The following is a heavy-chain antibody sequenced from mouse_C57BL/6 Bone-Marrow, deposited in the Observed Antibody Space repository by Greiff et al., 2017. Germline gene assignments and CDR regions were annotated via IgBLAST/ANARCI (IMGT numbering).Heavy chain of an antibody. V-gene: IGHV1-64*01. D-gene: IGHD1-1*01. J-gene: IGHJ2*01. CDR3: ARFGYYYDSSYFDF. CDR2: IQPNSGST. Sequence: QVQLQQPGAELVKPGASVKLSCKASGYTFTSYWMHWVKQRPGQGLEWIGMIQPNSGSTNNNEKFKSKATLTVDKSSSTAYMQLSSLTSEDSAVYYCARFGYYYDSSYFDFWGRGTTLTVSS. CDR1: GYTFTSYW.